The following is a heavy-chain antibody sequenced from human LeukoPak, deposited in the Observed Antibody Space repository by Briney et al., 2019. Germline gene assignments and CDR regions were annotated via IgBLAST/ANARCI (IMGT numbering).Heavy chain of an antibody. Sequence: GRSLRLSCAASGFTFSSYGMHWVRQAPGKGLEWVAVIRYDGSNKYYADSVKGRFTISRDNSKNTLYLQMNSLRAEDTAVYYCARDHANWGSGSLDYWGQGTLVTVSS. V-gene: IGHV3-33*01. CDR3: ARDHANWGSGSLDY. J-gene: IGHJ4*02. CDR1: GFTFSSYG. CDR2: IRYDGSNK. D-gene: IGHD7-27*01.